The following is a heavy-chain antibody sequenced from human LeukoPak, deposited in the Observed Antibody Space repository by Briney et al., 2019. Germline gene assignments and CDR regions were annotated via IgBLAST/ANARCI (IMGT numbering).Heavy chain of an antibody. CDR3: AKEKDVLRFLEWLFGY. CDR1: GFTFTTYA. J-gene: IGHJ4*02. CDR2: ISGSGGNT. D-gene: IGHD3-3*01. Sequence: GGSLRLSCAASGFTFTTYAMSWVRQASGKGLAWVSAISGSGGNTYYADSVKGRFTISRDNSKNTLYLQMNSLRAEDTAVYYRAKEKDVLRFLEWLFGYWGQGTLVTVSS. V-gene: IGHV3-23*01.